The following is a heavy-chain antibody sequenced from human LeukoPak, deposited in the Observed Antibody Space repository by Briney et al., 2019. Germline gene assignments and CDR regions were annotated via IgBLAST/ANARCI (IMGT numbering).Heavy chain of an antibody. Sequence: GGSLRLSCAASGFTFSSYGMHWVRQAPGKGLEWVAFIRYDGSNKYYADSVKGRFTISRDNSKNTLFLQMNSLRAEDTAVYYCAKDRGYNNYYYYYYMDVWGKGTTVTISS. CDR1: GFTFSSYG. V-gene: IGHV3-30*02. D-gene: IGHD5-24*01. CDR2: IRYDGSNK. J-gene: IGHJ6*03. CDR3: AKDRGYNNYYYYYYMDV.